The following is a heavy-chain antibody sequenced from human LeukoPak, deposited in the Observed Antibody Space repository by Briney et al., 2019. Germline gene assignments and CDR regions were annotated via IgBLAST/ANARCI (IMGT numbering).Heavy chain of an antibody. CDR3: ARQGWYYYDSSGYYGGHFDH. D-gene: IGHD3-22*01. Sequence: SETLSLTCTVSGGSISSSSYYWGWIRQPPGKGLEWIGSIYYSGSTYYNPSLKSRVTISVDTSKNQFSLKLSSVTAADTAVYYCARQGWYYYDSSGYYGGHFDHWGQGTLVTVSS. CDR1: GGSISSSSYY. CDR2: IYYSGST. J-gene: IGHJ4*02. V-gene: IGHV4-39*01.